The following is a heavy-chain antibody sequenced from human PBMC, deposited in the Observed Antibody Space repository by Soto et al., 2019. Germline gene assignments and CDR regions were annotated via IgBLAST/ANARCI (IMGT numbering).Heavy chain of an antibody. J-gene: IGHJ4*02. Sequence: QVQLQESGPGLVKPSQTLSLTYTVSGGSISSGGYYWSWIRQHPGKGLEWIGYIYYSGSTYYNPSLKSRVTISVDTSKNQFSLKLSSVTAADTAVYYCAMIAAAGTLIDYWGQGTLVTVSS. CDR1: GGSISSGGYY. V-gene: IGHV4-31*03. CDR2: IYYSGST. D-gene: IGHD6-13*01. CDR3: AMIAAAGTLIDY.